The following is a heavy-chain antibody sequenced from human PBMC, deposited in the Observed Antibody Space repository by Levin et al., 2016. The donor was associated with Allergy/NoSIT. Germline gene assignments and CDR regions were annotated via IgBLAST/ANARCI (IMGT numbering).Heavy chain of an antibody. V-gene: IGHV4-30-2*01. J-gene: IGHJ4*02. Sequence: RQAPGKGLEWIGYIYHSGSTYYNPSLKSRVTISVDRSKNQFSLKLSSVTAADTAVYYCARAFSGYFDYWGQGTLVTVSS. D-gene: IGHD2/OR15-2a*01. CDR2: IYHSGST. CDR3: ARAFSGYFDY.